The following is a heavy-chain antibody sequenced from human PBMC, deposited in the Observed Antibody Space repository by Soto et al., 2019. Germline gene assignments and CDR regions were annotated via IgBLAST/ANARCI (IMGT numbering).Heavy chain of an antibody. D-gene: IGHD3-9*01. CDR2: IYPGDSDT. V-gene: IGHV5-51*01. CDR1: GYSFTSYW. CDR3: ARRPHYDILTGRPAYYFDY. Sequence: GESLKISCKGSGYSFTSYWIGWVRQMPGKGLEWMGIIYPGDSDTRYSPSFQGQVTISAEKSISTAYLQWSSLKASDTAMYYCARRPHYDILTGRPAYYFDYWGQGTLVTVSS. J-gene: IGHJ4*02.